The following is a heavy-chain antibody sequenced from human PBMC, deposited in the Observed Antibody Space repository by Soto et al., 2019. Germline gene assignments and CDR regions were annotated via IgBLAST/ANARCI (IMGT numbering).Heavy chain of an antibody. Sequence: QVQLVQSGAEVRKPGASVKVSCKASGYTFSNYGLSWVRQAPGQGLEWMGWISAYNGNTHYAQKFQGRLIMTTDTSTMTASVDLSSLTSDYTAVYFCAREGYYSGSGTYSPPRYYGMDVWGQGTTVTVSS. CDR1: GYTFSNYG. V-gene: IGHV1-18*01. D-gene: IGHD3-10*01. CDR3: AREGYYSGSGTYSPPRYYGMDV. J-gene: IGHJ6*02. CDR2: ISAYNGNT.